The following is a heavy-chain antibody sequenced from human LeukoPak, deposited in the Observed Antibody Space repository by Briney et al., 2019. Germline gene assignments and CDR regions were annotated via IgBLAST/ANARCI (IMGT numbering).Heavy chain of an antibody. Sequence: SETLSLTCTVSGGSISSYYWSWIRQPPGKGLEWIGYIYYSGSTNYNPSLKSRVTISVDTSKNQFSLKLSSVTAADTAVYYCARASNGYNYYYFDYWGQGTLVTVSS. D-gene: IGHD5-24*01. CDR3: ARASNGYNYYYFDY. CDR2: IYYSGST. CDR1: GGSISSYY. V-gene: IGHV4-59*01. J-gene: IGHJ4*02.